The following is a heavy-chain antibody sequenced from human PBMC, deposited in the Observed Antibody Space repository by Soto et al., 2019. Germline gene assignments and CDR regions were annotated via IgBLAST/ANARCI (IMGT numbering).Heavy chain of an antibody. CDR2: ISSSGSTI. V-gene: IGHV3-48*03. J-gene: IGHJ4*02. Sequence: GGSLRLSCAASGFTFSSYEMNWVRQAPGKGLEWVSYISSSGSTIYYADSVKGRFTISRDNAKNSLYLQMNSLRAEDTAVYYCARDRYSYGLDYWGQGTLVTVSS. CDR3: ARDRYSYGLDY. D-gene: IGHD5-18*01. CDR1: GFTFSSYE.